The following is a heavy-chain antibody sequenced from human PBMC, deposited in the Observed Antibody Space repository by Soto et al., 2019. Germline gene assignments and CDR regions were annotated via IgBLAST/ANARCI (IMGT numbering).Heavy chain of an antibody. V-gene: IGHV3-23*01. Sequence: EVQLLESGGGLVQPGGSPRLSCAASGFTFSSYAMSWVRQAPGKGLEWVSAISGSGGSTYYADSVKGRFTISRDNSKNTLYLQMNSLRAEDTAVYYCAKDIVVVPAAMGGMDVWGQGTTVTVSS. CDR2: ISGSGGST. J-gene: IGHJ6*02. CDR3: AKDIVVVPAAMGGMDV. D-gene: IGHD2-2*01. CDR1: GFTFSSYA.